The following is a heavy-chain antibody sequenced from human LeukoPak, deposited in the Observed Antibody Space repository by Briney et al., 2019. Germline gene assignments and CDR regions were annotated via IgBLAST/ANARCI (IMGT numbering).Heavy chain of an antibody. Sequence: SVRVSCKASGGTFSSYAISWVRQAPGQGLEWMGRIIPILGIANYAQKFQGRVTITADKSTSTAYMELSSLRSEDTAVYYCARVGDSSGYHDYWGQGTLVTVSS. CDR2: IIPILGIA. CDR3: ARVGDSSGYHDY. V-gene: IGHV1-69*04. J-gene: IGHJ4*02. D-gene: IGHD3-22*01. CDR1: GGTFSSYA.